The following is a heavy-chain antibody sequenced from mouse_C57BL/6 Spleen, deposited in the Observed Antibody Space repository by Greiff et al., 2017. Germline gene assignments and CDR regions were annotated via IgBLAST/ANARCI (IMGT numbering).Heavy chain of an antibody. Sequence: VQLQESGAELVRPGTSVKVSCKASGYAFTNYLIEWVKPRPGQGLEWIGVINPGSGGTNYNEKFKGKATLTADNSSSTAYMQLSSLTSEDAAVYFCARGAHYYGSSHSFDNWGQGTTLTVTS. CDR2: INPGSGGT. CDR3: ARGAHYYGSSHSFDN. J-gene: IGHJ2*01. D-gene: IGHD1-1*01. V-gene: IGHV1-54*01. CDR1: GYAFTNYL.